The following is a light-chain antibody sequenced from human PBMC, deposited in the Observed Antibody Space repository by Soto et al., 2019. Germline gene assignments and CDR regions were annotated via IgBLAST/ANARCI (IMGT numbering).Light chain of an antibody. V-gene: IGLV2-14*01. Sequence: QSALTQPASVSGSPGQSITISCTGTSRDVGSYNFVSWYQQHPGKAPKLMIYEVSNRPSGVSNRFSGSKSGNTASLTISGLQAEDEADYYCSSYTSSNTWVFGGGTKLTVL. CDR1: SRDVGSYNF. J-gene: IGLJ3*02. CDR3: SSYTSSNTWV. CDR2: EVS.